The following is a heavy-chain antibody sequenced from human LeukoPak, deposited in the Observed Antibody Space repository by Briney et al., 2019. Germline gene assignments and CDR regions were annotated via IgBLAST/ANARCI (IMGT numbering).Heavy chain of an antibody. J-gene: IGHJ4*02. D-gene: IGHD2-21*02. Sequence: HPGGSLRLTCAASGFTFSSYAMHWVRQAPGKGLEWVAVISYDGSNKYYADSVKGRFTISRDNSKNTLYLQMNSLRAEDTAVYYCARDLGSDPYWGQGTLVTSPQ. CDR2: ISYDGSNK. V-gene: IGHV3-30*04. CDR3: ARDLGSDPY. CDR1: GFTFSSYA.